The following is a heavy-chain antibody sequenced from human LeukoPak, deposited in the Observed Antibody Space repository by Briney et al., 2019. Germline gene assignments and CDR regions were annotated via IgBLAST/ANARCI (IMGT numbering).Heavy chain of an antibody. CDR2: IIPIFGTA. CDR1: GGTFSSYA. V-gene: IGHV1-69*13. Sequence: GASVKVSCKASGGTFSSYAISWVRQAPGQGLEWMGGIIPIFGTANYAQKFQGRVTITADESTSTAYMELSSLRSEDTAVYYCARDASYCGGDCAAFDIWGQGTMVTVSS. CDR3: ARDASYCGGDCAAFDI. D-gene: IGHD2-21*01. J-gene: IGHJ3*02.